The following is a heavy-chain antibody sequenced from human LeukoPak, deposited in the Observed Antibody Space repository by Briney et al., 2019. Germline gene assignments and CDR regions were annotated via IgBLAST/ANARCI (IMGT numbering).Heavy chain of an antibody. D-gene: IGHD5/OR15-5a*01. Sequence: GSLRLSCAASGFTFRDYDMHWVRQVPGRGLEWVSAIGIRDDTHYPDSVKGRFTISRENAKNSLYLQMNTLRDGDTAKYYCIRGGIRVSGIDAFDIWGQGTMVTVSS. V-gene: IGHV3-13*01. J-gene: IGHJ3*02. CDR1: GFTFRDYD. CDR2: IGIRDDT. CDR3: IRGGIRVSGIDAFDI.